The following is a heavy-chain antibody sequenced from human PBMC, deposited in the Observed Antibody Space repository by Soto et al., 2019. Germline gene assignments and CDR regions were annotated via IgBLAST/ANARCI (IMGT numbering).Heavy chain of an antibody. V-gene: IGHV1-2*02. CDR2: VDPNSGGT. CDR3: ARGHRIFGVVIMSYYYGMDV. CDR1: GYTFTDLY. J-gene: IGHJ6*02. D-gene: IGHD3-3*01. Sequence: ASVKVSCKPSGYTFTDLYIHWVRQAPGQGLEWMGWVDPNSGGTKQTQKFQGRLTMTRDTSISTAYMELSRLRSDDTAVYYCARGHRIFGVVIMSYYYGMDVWGQGTTVTVSS.